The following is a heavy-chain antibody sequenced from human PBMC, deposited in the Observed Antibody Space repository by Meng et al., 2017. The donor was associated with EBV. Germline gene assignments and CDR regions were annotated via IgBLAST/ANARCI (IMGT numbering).Heavy chain of an antibody. Sequence: QVQLQQWGAGLLKPSXTLSLTCAVYGGSFSGYYWSWIRQPPGKGLEWIGEINHSGSTNYNPSLKSRVTISVGTSKNQFSLKLSSVTAADTAVYYCARGGGNRGGIVGATYRLNWFDPGGQGTLVTVSS. J-gene: IGHJ5*02. CDR1: GGSFSGYY. CDR2: INHSGST. V-gene: IGHV4-34*01. D-gene: IGHD1-26*01. CDR3: ARGGGNRGGIVGATYRLNWFDP.